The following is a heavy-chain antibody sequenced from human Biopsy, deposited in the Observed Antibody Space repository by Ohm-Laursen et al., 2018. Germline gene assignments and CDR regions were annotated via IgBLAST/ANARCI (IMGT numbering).Heavy chain of an antibody. Sequence: SLRLSCAASGFTFSSNGMHWVRQTPGKGLEWVSTISSSSDNIYYVDSVKGRFTISRDNAKNSLYLQMNSLRAEDTAVYYCARSRGSSGIATIYYYGMDVWGQGTTVTVSS. CDR2: ISSSSDNI. CDR3: ARSRGSSGIATIYYYGMDV. D-gene: IGHD3-10*01. J-gene: IGHJ6*02. V-gene: IGHV3-21*01. CDR1: GFTFSSNG.